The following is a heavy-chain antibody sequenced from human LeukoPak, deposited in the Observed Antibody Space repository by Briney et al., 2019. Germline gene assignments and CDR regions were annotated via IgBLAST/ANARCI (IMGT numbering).Heavy chain of an antibody. CDR2: INPSGGST. V-gene: IGHV1-46*01. CDR1: GYTFTSYY. CDR3: ARDPGRWLQLTRYYYYGMDV. J-gene: IGHJ6*02. D-gene: IGHD5-24*01. Sequence: GASVKVSCKASGYTFTSYYMHWVRRAPGQGLEWMGIINPSGGSTSYAQKFQGRVTMTRDTSTSTVYMELSSLRSEDTAVYYCARDPGRWLQLTRYYYYGMDVWGQGTTVTVSS.